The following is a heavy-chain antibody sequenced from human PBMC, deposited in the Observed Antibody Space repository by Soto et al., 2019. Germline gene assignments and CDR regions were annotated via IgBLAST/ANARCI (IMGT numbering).Heavy chain of an antibody. J-gene: IGHJ4*02. Sequence: QVQLVQSGAELKKPGSSVKVSCKASGDTFSCYPINWVRQAPGEGLEWMGRIIPVFGTTNDAQRFEGRVTFTADECTNTASMELRGLLSEDTAVYYCARDGGFGELKYWGPGTLVTVSS. CDR3: ARDGGFGELKY. V-gene: IGHV1-69*18. D-gene: IGHD3-10*01. CDR1: GDTFSCYP. CDR2: IIPVFGTT.